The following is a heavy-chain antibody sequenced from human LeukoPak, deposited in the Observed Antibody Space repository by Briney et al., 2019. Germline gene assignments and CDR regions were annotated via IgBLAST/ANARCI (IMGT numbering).Heavy chain of an antibody. Sequence: PGGTLRLSCAASGFTFSGYGMSWVRQAPGKGLEWVSAISGSGGSTYYADSVKGRFTISRDNSKNTLYLQMNSLRAEDTAVYYCARVRLRWRRDDSDAFDIWGQGTMVTVSS. CDR3: ARVRLRWRRDDSDAFDI. CDR1: GFTFSGYG. J-gene: IGHJ3*02. V-gene: IGHV3-23*01. D-gene: IGHD2-21*02. CDR2: ISGSGGST.